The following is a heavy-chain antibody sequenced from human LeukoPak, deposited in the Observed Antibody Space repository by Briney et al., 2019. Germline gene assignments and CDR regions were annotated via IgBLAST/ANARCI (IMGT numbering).Heavy chain of an antibody. V-gene: IGHV1-18*01. Sequence: ASVKVSCKASGYTFTNYAISWVRQAPGQGLEWMGWISAYNGNTNYAQKFQGRVTMTTDTSTSTAYMELRSLRSDDTAVYYCAREAVAGAFLEYWGQGTLVTVSS. CDR3: AREAVAGAFLEY. CDR1: GYTFTNYA. CDR2: ISAYNGNT. D-gene: IGHD6-19*01. J-gene: IGHJ4*02.